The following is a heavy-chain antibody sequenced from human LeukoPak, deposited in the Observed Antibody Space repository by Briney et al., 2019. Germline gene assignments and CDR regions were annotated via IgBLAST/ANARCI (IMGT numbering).Heavy chain of an antibody. Sequence: PSETPSLTRTVSGGSISSYYGSWIWQPPGKGLEWIGFIHYSGGTNYNPSLKSRVTISVDTSKNQFSLNLSSVTAADTAVYYCAQGYRYGRFDYWGQGTLVTVSS. J-gene: IGHJ4*02. CDR1: GGSISSYY. V-gene: IGHV4-59*03. CDR2: IHYSGGT. CDR3: AQGYRYGRFDY. D-gene: IGHD5-18*01.